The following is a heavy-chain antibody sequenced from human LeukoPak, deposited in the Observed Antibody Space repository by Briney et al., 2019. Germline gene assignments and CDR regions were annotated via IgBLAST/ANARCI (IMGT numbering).Heavy chain of an antibody. CDR1: GGSISSYY. D-gene: IGHD6-13*01. CDR2: IYSSGGT. V-gene: IGHV4-4*07. CDR3: ARGTTAAADIFDC. Sequence: SETLSLTCSVSGGSISSYYWSWVRQPAGKGLEWIGRIYSSGGTSYNPSLNSRVTMSVDTSDNQFSLRLTSVTAADTAVYYCARGTTAAADIFDCWGQGSLVTVSS. J-gene: IGHJ4*02.